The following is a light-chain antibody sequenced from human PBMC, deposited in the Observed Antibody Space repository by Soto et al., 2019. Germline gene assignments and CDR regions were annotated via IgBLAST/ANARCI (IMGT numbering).Light chain of an antibody. Sequence: DIQMTQSPSSLSASVGDRITITCQASQDITNYLNWYQQKAGKAPKLLISDAFNLERGVPSRFSASRSGTKYTLTISSLQPEDFATYYCQQYDARPLTFGGGTKVEI. V-gene: IGKV1-33*01. CDR1: QDITNY. CDR3: QQYDARPLT. CDR2: DAF. J-gene: IGKJ4*01.